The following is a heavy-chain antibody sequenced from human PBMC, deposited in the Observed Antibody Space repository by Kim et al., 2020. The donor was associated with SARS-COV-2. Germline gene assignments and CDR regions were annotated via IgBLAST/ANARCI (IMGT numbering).Heavy chain of an antibody. CDR3: AKRGAYCSSAICWFDP. CDR2: ISGSGAGT. J-gene: IGHJ5*02. Sequence: GGSLRLSCAASGFTLNNYAMNWVRQAPGKGLEWVSTISGSGAGTYYADSVKGRFTISRDNSKNTLYLQMNSLRAEDTAVYYCAKRGAYCSSAICWFDPWGQGTLVTVSS. CDR1: GFTLNNYA. V-gene: IGHV3-23*01. D-gene: IGHD2-2*01.